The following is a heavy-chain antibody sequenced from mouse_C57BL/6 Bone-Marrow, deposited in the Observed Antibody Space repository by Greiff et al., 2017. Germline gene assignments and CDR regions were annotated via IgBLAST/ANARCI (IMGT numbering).Heavy chain of an antibody. V-gene: IGHV1-61*01. CDR3: ARHYGNFPFAY. Sequence: QVQLQQPGAELVRPGSSVKLSCKASGYTFTSYWMDWVKQRPGQGLEWIGNIYPSDSETHYNQKFKDKATLTVDKSSSTAYMQLSSLTSEDSAVYYCARHYGNFPFAYGGQGTLVTVSA. CDR1: GYTFTSYW. D-gene: IGHD2-1*01. J-gene: IGHJ3*01. CDR2: IYPSDSET.